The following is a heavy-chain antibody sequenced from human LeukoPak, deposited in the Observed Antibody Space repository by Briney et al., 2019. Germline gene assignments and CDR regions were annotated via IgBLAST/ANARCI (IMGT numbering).Heavy chain of an antibody. Sequence: SETLSLTCAVYGGSFSGYYWSWIRQPPGKGLEWIGEINHSGSTNYNPSLKSRVTRSVDTSKNQFSLKLSSVTAADTAVYYCARVAIRDYVWGSYRSHFDYWGQRTLVTVSS. CDR3: ARVAIRDYVWGSYRSHFDY. J-gene: IGHJ4*02. V-gene: IGHV4-34*01. D-gene: IGHD3-16*02. CDR2: INHSGST. CDR1: GGSFSGYY.